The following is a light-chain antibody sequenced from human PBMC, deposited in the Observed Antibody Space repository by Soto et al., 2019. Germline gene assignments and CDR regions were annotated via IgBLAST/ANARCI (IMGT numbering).Light chain of an antibody. CDR2: DNS. Sequence: QSALTQPPSVSGAPGQRVTISCTGSSSNIGVGYDVSWYQQHPGKAPKLLIYDNSNRPSWVADRFSGSKSGTTASLAITGLQPEEEDDYYCRSYYSSSSAWVFGAGTKLTVL. J-gene: IGLJ3*02. V-gene: IGLV1-40*01. CDR3: RSYYSSSSAWV. CDR1: SSNIGVGYD.